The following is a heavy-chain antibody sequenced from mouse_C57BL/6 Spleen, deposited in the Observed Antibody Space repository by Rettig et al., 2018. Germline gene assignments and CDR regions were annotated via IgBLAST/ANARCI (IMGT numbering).Heavy chain of an antibody. Sequence: VKLSCKASGYTFTSYWMHWVKQRPGQGLEWIGEIDPSDSYTNYNQKFKGKSTLTVDKSSSTAYMQLSSLTSEDSAVYYCARRADSSGYDAMDYWGQGTSVTVSS. CDR2: IDPSDSYT. J-gene: IGHJ4*01. D-gene: IGHD3-2*02. CDR3: ARRADSSGYDAMDY. CDR1: GYTFTSYW. V-gene: IGHV1-69*01.